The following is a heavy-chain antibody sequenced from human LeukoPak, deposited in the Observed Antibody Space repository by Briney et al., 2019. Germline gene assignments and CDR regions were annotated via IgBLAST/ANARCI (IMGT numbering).Heavy chain of an antibody. CDR2: FDPEDGET. CDR3: ATVAPSRYYYDSSGAPFDY. CDR1: RYTLTELS. J-gene: IGHJ4*02. D-gene: IGHD3-22*01. Sequence: ASVKVSCKVSRYTLTELSMHWVRQAPGRGLEWMGGFDPEDGETIYAQKFQGRVTMTEDTSTDTAYMELSSLRSEDTAVYYCATVAPSRYYYDSSGAPFDYWGQGTLVTVSS. V-gene: IGHV1-24*01.